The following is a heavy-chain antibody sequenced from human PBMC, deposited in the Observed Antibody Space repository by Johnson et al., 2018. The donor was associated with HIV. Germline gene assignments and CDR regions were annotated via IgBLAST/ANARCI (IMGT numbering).Heavy chain of an antibody. CDR2: ISYDGSNK. J-gene: IGHJ3*02. CDR3: ATNQYQLPAPFDI. CDR1: GFTFSSYA. V-gene: IGHV3-30*04. Sequence: QVQLVESGGGVVQPVRSLRLSCAASGFTFSSYAMHWVRQAPGKGLEWVAVISYDGSNKYYADSVKGRFTISRDNSKNTLYLQMNSLRAEDTAVYYCATNQYQLPAPFDIWGQGTMVTVSS. D-gene: IGHD2-2*01.